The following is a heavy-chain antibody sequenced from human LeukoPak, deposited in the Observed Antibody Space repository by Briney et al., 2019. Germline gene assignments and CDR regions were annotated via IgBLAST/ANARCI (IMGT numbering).Heavy chain of an antibody. D-gene: IGHD6-13*01. J-gene: IGHJ4*02. CDR3: ARDRLAAAGNFDY. V-gene: IGHV3-48*02. Sequence: GGSLSLSCAASGFTFSNYGMNWVRQAPGKGLEGVSYISSGSSTIYYADSVKGRFTISRDNAKNSLSLQMNSLRDEDTAVYYCARDRLAAAGNFDYWGQGTLVTVSS. CDR1: GFTFSNYG. CDR2: ISSGSSTI.